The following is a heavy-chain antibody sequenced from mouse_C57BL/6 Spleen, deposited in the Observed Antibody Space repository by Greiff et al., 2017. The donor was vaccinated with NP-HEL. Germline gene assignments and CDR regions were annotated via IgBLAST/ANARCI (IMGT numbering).Heavy chain of an antibody. V-gene: IGHV2-6*01. CDR3: ASDRGTGEFAY. CDR1: GFSLTSYG. D-gene: IGHD4-1*01. Sequence: VKLQESGPGLVAPSQSLSITCTVSGFSLTSYGVDWVRQSPGKGLEWLGVIWGVGSTNYNSALKSRLSISKDNSKSQVFLKMNSLQTDDTAMYYCASDRGTGEFAYWGQGTLVTVSA. J-gene: IGHJ3*01. CDR2: IWGVGST.